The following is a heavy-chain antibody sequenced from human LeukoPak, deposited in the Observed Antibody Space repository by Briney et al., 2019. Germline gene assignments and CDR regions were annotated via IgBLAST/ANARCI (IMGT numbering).Heavy chain of an antibody. CDR3: ARDDEYDFYGMDV. J-gene: IGHJ6*02. CDR2: ISSSSSYI. CDR1: GFTFSSYS. V-gene: IGHV3-21*01. Sequence: GGSLRLSCAASGFTFSSYSMNWVPQAPGKGLEWGSSISSSSSYIYYADSVKGRFTISRDNAKNSLYLQMNSLRAEDTAVYYCARDDEYDFYGMDVWGQGTTVTVSS.